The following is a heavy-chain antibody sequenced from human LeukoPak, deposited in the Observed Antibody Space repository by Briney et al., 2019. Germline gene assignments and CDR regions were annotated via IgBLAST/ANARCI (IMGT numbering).Heavy chain of an antibody. Sequence: GSLRLSCAASEFTFSSYWMSWVRQAPGKGLEWVANIKQDGSDKYYVDSVKGRFTISRDNAKNSLYLQMNSLRAEDTAVYYCARASLQPNYDFWSGYTGYFAYWGQGTLVTVSS. V-gene: IGHV3-7*01. D-gene: IGHD3-3*01. J-gene: IGHJ4*02. CDR3: ARASLQPNYDFWSGYTGYFAY. CDR2: IKQDGSDK. CDR1: EFTFSSYW.